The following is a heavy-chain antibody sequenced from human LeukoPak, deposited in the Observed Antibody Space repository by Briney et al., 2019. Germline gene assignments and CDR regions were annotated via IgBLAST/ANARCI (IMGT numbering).Heavy chain of an antibody. CDR3: ARVGSTPAKFDY. Sequence: SETLSLTCAVYGASFGRYSWSWTRQSPEKGLEWIGEINYSGYTKYNPSLKSRVTMSVDTSKNQFSLNLTSVTAADTAVYYCARVGSTPAKFDYWGQGTQVTVSS. CDR2: INYSGYT. V-gene: IGHV4-34*01. CDR1: GASFGRYS. J-gene: IGHJ4*02. D-gene: IGHD1-26*01.